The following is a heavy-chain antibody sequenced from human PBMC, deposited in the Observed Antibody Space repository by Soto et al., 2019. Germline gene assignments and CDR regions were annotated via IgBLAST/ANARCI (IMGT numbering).Heavy chain of an antibody. Sequence: PTQTLTLTCTLSGFSLITMGVFLGRIRHAAAKALEWLALIYWNDDKRYSPSLKSRLTITKDTSKNQVVLTMTNMDPVDTATYYCAHSHTDDYYDSSGFDYWGQGTLVTVSS. CDR2: IYWNDDK. V-gene: IGHV2-5*01. CDR3: AHSHTDDYYDSSGFDY. CDR1: GFSLITMGVF. J-gene: IGHJ4*02. D-gene: IGHD3-22*01.